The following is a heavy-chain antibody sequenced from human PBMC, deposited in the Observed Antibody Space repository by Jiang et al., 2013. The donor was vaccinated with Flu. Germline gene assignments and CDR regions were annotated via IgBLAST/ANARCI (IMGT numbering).Heavy chain of an antibody. CDR1: GFTFSTYA. D-gene: IGHD3-10*01. V-gene: IGHV3-23*01. CDR3: AKDPGPLRFAEVLHHFDH. Sequence: VQLLESGGGLVQPGGSLRLSCAASGFTFSTYAMNWVRHTPGKGLEWVSTISAKTFTTYYADSVKGRFTISRDNSNSSLFLQMKNLKAEDTAVYYCAKDPGPLRFAEVLHHFDHWGQGTLVTVSS. J-gene: IGHJ4*02. CDR2: ISAKTFTT.